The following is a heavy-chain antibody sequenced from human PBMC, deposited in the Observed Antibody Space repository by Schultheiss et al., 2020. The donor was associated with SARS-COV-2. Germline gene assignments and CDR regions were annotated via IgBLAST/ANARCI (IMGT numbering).Heavy chain of an antibody. CDR3: ATDYDFWSGYAFDI. J-gene: IGHJ3*02. CDR2: ISWNSGSI. Sequence: GGSLRLSCAASGFTFDDYAMHWVRQAPGKGLEWVSGISWNSGSIGYADSVKGRFTISRDNAKNSLYLQMNSLRAEDTALYYCATDYDFWSGYAFDIWGQGTMVTVSS. CDR1: GFTFDDYA. D-gene: IGHD3-3*01. V-gene: IGHV3-9*01.